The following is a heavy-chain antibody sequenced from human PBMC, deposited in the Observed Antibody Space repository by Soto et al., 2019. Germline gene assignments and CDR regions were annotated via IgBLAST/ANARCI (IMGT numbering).Heavy chain of an antibody. V-gene: IGHV2-70*01. D-gene: IGHD6-13*01. CDR1: GCSLSTSGMC. Sequence: CGPTLVTATPTLPLSCTFSGCSLSTSGMCLSWFSHHTGKVVEWLALIDWDDDKYYSTSLKTRLTISKDTSKNQVVLTMTNMDPVDTATYYCARIAGRGYYYGMDVWGQGTTFTVSS. CDR2: IDWDDDK. CDR3: ARIAGRGYYYGMDV. J-gene: IGHJ6*02.